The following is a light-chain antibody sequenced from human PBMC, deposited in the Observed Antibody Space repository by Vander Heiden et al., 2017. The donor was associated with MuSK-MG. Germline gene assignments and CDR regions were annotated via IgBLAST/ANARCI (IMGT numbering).Light chain of an antibody. Sequence: DILSTQSPDILTVSLGEAATTYSKSSRSHFYNSRTQNYPAWYSKRPGQPPKGILYWASTRESGVPDRFIGSGSGTDFTLTITSLQAEDVAVYFCQQYYANPRTFGAGTKVEMK. V-gene: IGKV4-1*01. CDR1: RSHFYNSRTQNY. J-gene: IGKJ4*02. CDR2: WAS. CDR3: QQYYANPRT.